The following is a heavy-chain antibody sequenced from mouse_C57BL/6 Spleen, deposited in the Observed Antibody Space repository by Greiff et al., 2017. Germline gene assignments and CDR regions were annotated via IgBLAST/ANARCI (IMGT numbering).Heavy chain of an antibody. CDR2: IYPGDGDT. Sequence: QVQLQQSGAELVKPGASVKLSCKASGYAFSSYWMNWVKQRPGKGLEWIGQIYPGDGDTNYKGKFKGKATLTADKSSSTAYMQLSSLTTEVAAVYLWARADYYDRGGGAMDDWGQGTSVTVSS. V-gene: IGHV1-80*01. CDR1: GYAFSSYW. J-gene: IGHJ4*01. D-gene: IGHD1-1*01. CDR3: ARADYYDRGGGAMDD.